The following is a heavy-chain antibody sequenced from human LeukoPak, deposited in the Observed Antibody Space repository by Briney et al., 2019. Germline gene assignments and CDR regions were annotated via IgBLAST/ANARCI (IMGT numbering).Heavy chain of an antibody. Sequence: GGSLRLSCAASQFTFSNYAMSWVRQAPGKGLEWVSTITGGGSTYYADSVKGRFTISRDNSKNTLYLQMTSLRVEDTAVYYCARSPFAKLYFVYWGQGTLVTVSS. J-gene: IGHJ4*02. CDR3: ARSPFAKLYFVY. CDR1: QFTFSNYA. D-gene: IGHD3-10*01. CDR2: ITGGGST. V-gene: IGHV3-23*01.